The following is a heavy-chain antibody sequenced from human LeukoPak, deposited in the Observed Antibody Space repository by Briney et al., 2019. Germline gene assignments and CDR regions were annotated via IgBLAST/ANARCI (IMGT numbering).Heavy chain of an antibody. CDR3: AGGLLWFGDAFDI. V-gene: IGHV4-4*07. J-gene: IGHJ3*02. CDR1: GDSINSFY. D-gene: IGHD3-10*01. Sequence: PSETLSLTCTVSGDSINSFYWSWIRQPAGKGLEWIGRIYTSGSTNYNPSLKSRVTMSVDTSKNQFSLKLSSVTAADTAVYYCAGGLLWFGDAFDIWGQGTMVTVSS. CDR2: IYTSGST.